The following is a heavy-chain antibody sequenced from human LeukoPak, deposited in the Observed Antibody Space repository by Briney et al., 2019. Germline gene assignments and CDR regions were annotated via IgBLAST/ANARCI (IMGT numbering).Heavy chain of an antibody. J-gene: IGHJ3*02. V-gene: IGHV4-39*07. D-gene: IGHD1-26*01. CDR2: IFYNGGP. Sequence: SETLSLTCTASGDSITNSNYYWGWVRQSPGRGLEWLGNIFYNGGPYYNPSFKSRVAISVATSKNHFSLTLNAVTAADTAVYYCASYSGTYSAFEIWGQGTPVTVSS. CDR3: ASYSGTYSAFEI. CDR1: GDSITNSNYY.